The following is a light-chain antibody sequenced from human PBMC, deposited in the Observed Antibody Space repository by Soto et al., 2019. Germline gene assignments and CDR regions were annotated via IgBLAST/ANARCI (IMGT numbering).Light chain of an antibody. Sequence: EIVMTQSLATLSVSPGERATLSCRASQSVSSNLAWYQQKPGQAPRLLIYRASTSATGIPARFIGSGSGTEFTLTISSLQSEDFAVYYCHQYNNWPPLTFGGGTKVEIK. CDR1: QSVSSN. CDR2: RAS. J-gene: IGKJ4*01. CDR3: HQYNNWPPLT. V-gene: IGKV3-15*01.